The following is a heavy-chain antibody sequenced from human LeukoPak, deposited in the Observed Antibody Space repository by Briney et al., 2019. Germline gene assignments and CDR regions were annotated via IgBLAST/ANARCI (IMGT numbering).Heavy chain of an antibody. Sequence: GGSLRLSCTVSXXTXXXFGMXXXXXXPGXXLEWVAVMNYEESIXXYAGSVKGRFTISRDNSKTTLYLQMNSLRAEDTAVYYXARDDDSSGNLLDYWGQGTLVTVSS. J-gene: IGHJ4*02. V-gene: IGHV3-33*01. CDR3: ARDDDSSGNLLDY. CDR1: XXTXXXFG. D-gene: IGHD3-22*01. CDR2: MNYEESIX.